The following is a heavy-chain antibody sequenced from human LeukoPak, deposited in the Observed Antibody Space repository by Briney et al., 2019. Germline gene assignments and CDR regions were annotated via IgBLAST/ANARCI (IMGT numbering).Heavy chain of an antibody. CDR3: ARRTTVTTRGKWAFDY. CDR2: INHSGST. V-gene: IGHV4-34*01. Sequence: SETLSLTCAVYGGPFSGYYWSWIRQPPGKGLEWLGEINHSGSTNYNPSLKSRVTISVDTSKNQFSLKLSSVTAADTAVYYCARRTTVTTRGKWAFDYWGQGTLVTVSS. J-gene: IGHJ4*02. CDR1: GGPFSGYY. D-gene: IGHD4-17*01.